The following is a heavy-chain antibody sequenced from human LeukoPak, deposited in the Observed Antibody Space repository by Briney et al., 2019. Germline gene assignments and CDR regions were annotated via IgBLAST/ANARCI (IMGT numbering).Heavy chain of an antibody. V-gene: IGHV4-30-2*01. J-gene: IGHJ4*02. D-gene: IGHD3-16*02. Sequence: SQTLSLTCAVSGGSISSGGYSWSWIRQPPGKGLEWIGYIYHSGSTYYNPSPKSRVTISVDRSKNQFSLKLSSVTAADTAVYYCARSPTSLDYFDYWGQGTLVTVSS. CDR3: ARSPTSLDYFDY. CDR2: IYHSGST. CDR1: GGSISSGGYS.